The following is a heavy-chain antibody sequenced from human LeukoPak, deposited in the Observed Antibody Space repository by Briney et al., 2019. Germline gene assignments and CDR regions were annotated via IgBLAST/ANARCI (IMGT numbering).Heavy chain of an antibody. CDR2: INSDGSST. J-gene: IGHJ5*02. CDR1: GFTFSSYW. Sequence: GGSLRLSCAASGFTFSSYWMHWVRQAPGKGLVWVSRINSDGSSTSYADSVKGRFTISRDNAKNTLYLQMNSLRAEDTAVYYCAKDSADFYGSGSYYNNWFDPWGQGTLVTVSS. D-gene: IGHD3-10*01. V-gene: IGHV3-74*01. CDR3: AKDSADFYGSGSYYNNWFDP.